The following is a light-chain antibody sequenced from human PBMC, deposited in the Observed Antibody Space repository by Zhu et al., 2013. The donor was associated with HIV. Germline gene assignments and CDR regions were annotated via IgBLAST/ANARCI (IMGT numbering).Light chain of an antibody. Sequence: DIQLTQSPSFLSASVGDRVTITCRASQSISSWLAWYQQKPGKAPNLLIYKASSLESGVPSRFSGSGSGTDFTLTISSLQPDDFATYYCQQYNSYSRTFGQGTKVEIK. CDR2: KAS. V-gene: IGKV1-5*03. J-gene: IGKJ1*01. CDR1: QSISSW. CDR3: QQYNSYSRT.